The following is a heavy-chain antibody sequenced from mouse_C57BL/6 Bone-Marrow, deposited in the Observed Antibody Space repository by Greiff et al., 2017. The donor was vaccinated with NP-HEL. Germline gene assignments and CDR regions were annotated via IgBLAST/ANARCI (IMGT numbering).Heavy chain of an antibody. J-gene: IGHJ1*03. CDR2: ISYSGST. CDR1: GYSFTSDY. CDR3: ARCREGYYLRDFEG. Sequence: DVQLQESGPGLAKPSQTLSLTCSVTGYSFTSDYWNWIRKFPGNKLEYMGYISYSGSTYYNPSLKSRISITRDTSKNQYYLQLNSVTTDDTATYYCARCREGYYLRDFEGWGTGATVT. V-gene: IGHV3-8*01. D-gene: IGHD2-3*01.